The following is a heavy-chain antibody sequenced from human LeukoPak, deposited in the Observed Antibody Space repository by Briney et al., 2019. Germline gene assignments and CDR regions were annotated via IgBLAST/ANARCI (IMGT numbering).Heavy chain of an antibody. CDR1: GGSISSDNFY. J-gene: IGHJ4*02. D-gene: IGHD3-22*01. V-gene: IGHV4-39*01. Sequence: SETLSLTCAVSGGSISSDNFYWGWIRQPPGKGLEWIGSIYYSGFTYYNPSLKSRVTISVDTSKNQFSLKLSSVTAADTAVYYCARSVTKTRYHFDSSGSLHHHYFDYWGQGTLVTVSS. CDR3: ARSVTKTRYHFDSSGSLHHHYFDY. CDR2: IYYSGFT.